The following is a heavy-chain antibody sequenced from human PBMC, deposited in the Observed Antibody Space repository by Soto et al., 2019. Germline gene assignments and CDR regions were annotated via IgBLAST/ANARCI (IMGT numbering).Heavy chain of an antibody. CDR3: AKSYYVDYYYGMDV. Sequence: GVLRLSCAASGFTFSSYAMSWVRQAPGKGLEWVSAISGSGGSTYYADSVKGRFTISRDNSKNTLCLQMNSLRAEDTAVYYCAKSYYVDYYYGMDVWGQGTTVTVSS. V-gene: IGHV3-23*01. CDR1: GFTFSSYA. J-gene: IGHJ6*02. D-gene: IGHD1-26*01. CDR2: ISGSGGST.